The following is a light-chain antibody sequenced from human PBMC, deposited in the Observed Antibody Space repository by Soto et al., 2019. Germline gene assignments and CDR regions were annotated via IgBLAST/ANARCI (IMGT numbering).Light chain of an antibody. CDR3: SSYTSSSTLV. J-gene: IGLJ3*02. Sequence: QSALTQPASVSGSPGQSITISCTGFSSDVGGYNLVSWYQQHPGKAPKLMIYEVTKRPSGVSDRFSGSKSGYTASLAISGLQAEDEADYYCSSYTSSSTLVFGGGTKLTVL. CDR1: SSDVGGYNL. CDR2: EVT. V-gene: IGLV2-14*02.